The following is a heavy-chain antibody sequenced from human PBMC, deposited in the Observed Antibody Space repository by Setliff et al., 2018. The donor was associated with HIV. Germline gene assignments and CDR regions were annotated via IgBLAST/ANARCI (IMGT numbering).Heavy chain of an antibody. CDR3: AREPDSIPYDY. CDR1: GGSISSSSYY. J-gene: IGHJ4*02. CDR2: FYYSGNT. V-gene: IGHV4-39*07. Sequence: SETLSLTCTVSGGSISSSSYYWGWVRQPPGKGLEWIGSFYYSGNTYYNPSLKSRVTISIDASRNQFSLKLSSVTAADTAVYYCAREPDSIPYDYWGQGTLVTVSS. D-gene: IGHD4-4*01.